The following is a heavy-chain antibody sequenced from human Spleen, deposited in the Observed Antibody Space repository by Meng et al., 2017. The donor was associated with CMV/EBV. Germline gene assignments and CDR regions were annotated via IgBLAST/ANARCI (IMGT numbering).Heavy chain of an antibody. D-gene: IGHD5-24*01. CDR3: ARKGLRWLSNHYYYGMDV. J-gene: IGHJ6*02. CDR1: GGSFSGYH. V-gene: IGHV4-34*01. CDR2: IGETGIT. Sequence: SETLSLTCAASGGSFSGYHWSWIRQPPGKGLEWIGEIGETGITNYNPSLKSRVTISADTSKSQLSLRLRTVTAADTAVYYCARKGLRWLSNHYYYGMDVWGQGTTVTVSS.